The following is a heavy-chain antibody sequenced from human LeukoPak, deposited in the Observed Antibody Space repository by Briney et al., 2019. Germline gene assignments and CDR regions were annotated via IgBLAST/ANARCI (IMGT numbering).Heavy chain of an antibody. CDR3: ARKDLPGTGVDY. D-gene: IGHD6-13*01. CDR1: GFTFSSYS. V-gene: IGHV3-21*04. Sequence: PGGSLRLSCAASGFTFSSYSMNWVRQAPGKGLEWVSSISSSSSYIYYADSVKGRFTISRDNAKNSLYLQMNSLRAEDTAMYYCARKDLPGTGVDYWGQGTLVTVSS. J-gene: IGHJ4*02. CDR2: ISSSSSYI.